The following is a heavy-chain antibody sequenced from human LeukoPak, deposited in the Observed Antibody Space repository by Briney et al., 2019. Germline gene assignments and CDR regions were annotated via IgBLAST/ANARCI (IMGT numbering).Heavy chain of an antibody. Sequence: GASVKVSCKASGYTFSSYGISWVRQAPGQGLEGMGWISVHNGNPEYAQKFQGRVIMTTDTFTSTAYMELRSLRSDDTAVYYCARDQYDSVWGSHRPYFDYWGQGTLVTVSS. V-gene: IGHV1-18*01. CDR2: ISVHNGNP. J-gene: IGHJ4*02. CDR3: ARDQYDSVWGSHRPYFDY. D-gene: IGHD3-16*02. CDR1: GYTFSSYG.